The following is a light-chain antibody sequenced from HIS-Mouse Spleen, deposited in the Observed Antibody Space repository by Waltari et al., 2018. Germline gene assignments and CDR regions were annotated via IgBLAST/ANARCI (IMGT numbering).Light chain of an antibody. CDR3: QVWDSSTVV. CDR1: NIGSKN. V-gene: IGLV3-9*01. Sequence: SYELTQPLSVSVALGQTARITCGGTNIGSKNVHGYQQKPGQAPVLVIYRDSNRPSGIPERFSGSNSGNTATLTISRAQAGDEADYYCQVWDSSTVVFGGGTKLTVL. CDR2: RDS. J-gene: IGLJ2*01.